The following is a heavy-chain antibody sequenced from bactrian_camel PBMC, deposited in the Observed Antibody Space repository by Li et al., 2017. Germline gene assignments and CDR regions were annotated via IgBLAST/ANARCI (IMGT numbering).Heavy chain of an antibody. CDR2: LSTAGGT. CDR1: GITTDEAD. V-gene: IGHV3S53*01. Sequence: HVQLVESGGGSVQAGGSLRLSCTASGITTDEADMGWYRQRPGNECELVAKLSTAGGTDFPNSEIERFTISRNNAKNTVYLQMNSLTPEDTAMYYCAARRPGAYDTGFCNVEFGNNYWGQGTQVTVS. D-gene: IGHD8*01. CDR3: AARRPGAYDTGFCNVEFGNNY. J-gene: IGHJ4*01.